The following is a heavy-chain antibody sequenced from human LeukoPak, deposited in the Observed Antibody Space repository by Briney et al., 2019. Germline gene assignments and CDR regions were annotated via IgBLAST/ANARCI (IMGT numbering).Heavy chain of an antibody. CDR2: ISSDGSHK. D-gene: IGHD3-3*01. CDR3: ARDSQSIKFDFWSAYYSSHYYYYMDV. CDR1: GFTFSNYA. V-gene: IGHV3-30*04. Sequence: GRSLRLSCAASGFTFSNYAMNWVRQAPGKGLEWVALISSDGSHKYYADSVKGRFTISRDNSKNTLYLQMNSLRAEDTAVHYCARDSQSIKFDFWSAYYSSHYYYYMDVWGKGTTVTISS. J-gene: IGHJ6*03.